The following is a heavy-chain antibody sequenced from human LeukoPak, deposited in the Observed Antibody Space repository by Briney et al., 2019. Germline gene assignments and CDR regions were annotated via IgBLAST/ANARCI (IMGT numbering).Heavy chain of an antibody. CDR2: ISSSGSTI. V-gene: IGHV3-11*01. J-gene: IGHJ6*02. CDR1: GFTFSDYY. Sequence: GGSLRLSCAASGFTFSDYYMSWIRQPPGRGLEWVSYISSSGSTIYYADSVKGRFTISRDNAKNSLYLQMNSLRAEDTAVYYCARSYYYGSGSYDYYYGMDVWGQGTTVTVSS. CDR3: ARSYYYGSGSYDYYYGMDV. D-gene: IGHD3-10*01.